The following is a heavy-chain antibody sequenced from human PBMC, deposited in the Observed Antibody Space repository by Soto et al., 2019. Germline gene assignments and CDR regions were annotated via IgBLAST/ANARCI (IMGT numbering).Heavy chain of an antibody. Sequence: QLLQPGGDLVQPGGSLRLSCAGSGLTLRSYAMTWIRQTPEKGLEWVSTISGRSGVPSYADSVNGRFTVSRDNSKNTLYLQMNSLRPDDTAIYYCAKGGPFTGGFDPWGQGTLVTVAS. D-gene: IGHD3-16*01. CDR3: AKGGPFTGGFDP. V-gene: IGHV3-23*01. CDR2: ISGRSGVP. CDR1: GLTLRSYA. J-gene: IGHJ5*02.